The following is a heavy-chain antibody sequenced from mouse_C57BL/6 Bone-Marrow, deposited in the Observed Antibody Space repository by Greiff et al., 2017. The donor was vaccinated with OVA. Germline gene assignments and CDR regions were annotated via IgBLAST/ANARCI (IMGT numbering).Heavy chain of an antibody. V-gene: IGHV6-3*01. CDR3: TMVRGYFDV. D-gene: IGHD2-2*01. Sequence: EVQLQQSGGGLVQPGGSMKLSCVASGFTFSNYWMNWVRQSPEKGLEWVAQIRLKSDNYATHYAESVKGRFTISRDDSKSSVYLQMNNLRAEDTGIYYCTMVRGYFDVWGTGTTVTVSS. CDR1: GFTFSNYW. J-gene: IGHJ1*03. CDR2: IRLKSDNYAT.